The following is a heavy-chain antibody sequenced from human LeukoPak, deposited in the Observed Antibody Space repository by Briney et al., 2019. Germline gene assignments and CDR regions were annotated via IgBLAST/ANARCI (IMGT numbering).Heavy chain of an antibody. Sequence: PSETLSLTCAVYSGSFSSYHWTWIRQPPGKGLEWIGEINDSGSTNSNPSLKSRVIISVDTSKNQFSLKLSSVTDADMAVYYCARGARVGYSSGWSIDSWGRGTLVTVSS. CDR3: ARGARVGYSSGWSIDS. D-gene: IGHD6-19*01. V-gene: IGHV4-34*01. CDR1: SGSFSSYH. J-gene: IGHJ4*02. CDR2: INDSGST.